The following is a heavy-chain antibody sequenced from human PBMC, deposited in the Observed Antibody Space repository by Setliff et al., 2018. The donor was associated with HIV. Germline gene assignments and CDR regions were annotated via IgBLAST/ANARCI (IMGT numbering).Heavy chain of an antibody. CDR1: GFTFSTFA. CDR3: ASARIPTGGTSTSFDY. Sequence: LRLSCVASGFTFSTFAMYWVREAPAKGLEWVSAISYDGKTTHYADSVMGRSTVSRDNSKNTLYLQLNGLRPDDTGVYYCASARIPTGGTSTSFDYWGQGTQVTVSS. CDR2: ISYDGKTT. D-gene: IGHD1-1*01. V-gene: IGHV3-30*04. J-gene: IGHJ4*02.